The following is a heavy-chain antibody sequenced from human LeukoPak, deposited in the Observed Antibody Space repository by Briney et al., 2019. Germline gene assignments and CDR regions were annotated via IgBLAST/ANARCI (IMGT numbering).Heavy chain of an antibody. CDR3: ARESTMIVVVKKYYFDS. Sequence: ASVKVSCKASGYTFTSYYMHWVRQAPGQGLEWMGIINLSGGSTSYAQKFQGRITMTRDTSTSTVYMELSSLRSEDTAVYYCARESTMIVVVKKYYFDSWGQGTLVTVSS. J-gene: IGHJ4*02. V-gene: IGHV1-46*01. CDR1: GYTFTSYY. CDR2: INLSGGST. D-gene: IGHD3-22*01.